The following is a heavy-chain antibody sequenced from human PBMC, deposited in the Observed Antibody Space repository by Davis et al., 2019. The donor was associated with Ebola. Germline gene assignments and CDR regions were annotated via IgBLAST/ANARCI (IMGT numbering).Heavy chain of an antibody. CDR1: GFTFSSYG. CDR3: TKTIVATAGDF. J-gene: IGHJ4*02. Sequence: GESLKISCAASGFTFSSYGMHWVRQAPGKGLEWVAVIWYDGSNKYYADSVKGRFTISRDNAKNSLYLHMNSLRVEDTAVYYCTKTIVATAGDFWGQGTLVTVSS. CDR2: IWYDGSNK. V-gene: IGHV3-33*03. D-gene: IGHD6-13*01.